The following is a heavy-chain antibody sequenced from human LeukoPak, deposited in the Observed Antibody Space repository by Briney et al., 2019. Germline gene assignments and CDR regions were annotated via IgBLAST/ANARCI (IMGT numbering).Heavy chain of an antibody. V-gene: IGHV4-39*07. CDR1: GGSISSSSYY. D-gene: IGHD3-22*01. J-gene: IGHJ6*03. CDR3: ARGYDSSGYIYYYYYMDV. Sequence: SETLSLTCTVSGGSISSSSYYWGWIRQPPGKGLEWIGSIYYSGSTNYNPSLKSRVTISVDTSKNQFSLKLSSVTAADTAVYYCARGYDSSGYIYYYYYMDVWGKGTTVTVSS. CDR2: IYYSGST.